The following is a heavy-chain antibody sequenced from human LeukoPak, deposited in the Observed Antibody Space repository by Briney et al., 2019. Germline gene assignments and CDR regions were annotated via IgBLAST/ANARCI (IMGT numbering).Heavy chain of an antibody. CDR1: GFTFSSYD. J-gene: IGHJ4*02. D-gene: IGHD3-10*01. CDR3: AKGDLSSGTIDY. V-gene: IGHV3-13*05. CDR2: IDTAGDP. Sequence: GGSLRLSCAASGFTFSSYDMHWVRQATGKGLKWVSGIDTAGDPYYPGSVKGRFTISRENAKSSFYLQMNSLRAGDTAVYYCAKGDLSSGTIDYWGQGTLVTVSS.